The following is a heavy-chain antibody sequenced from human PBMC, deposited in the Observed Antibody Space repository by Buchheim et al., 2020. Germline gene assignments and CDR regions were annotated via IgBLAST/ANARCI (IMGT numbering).Heavy chain of an antibody. CDR1: GFSFSNYE. D-gene: IGHD1-26*01. CDR2: INTIGDRI. CDR3: ARDQWEARHFYGDFDY. J-gene: IGHJ4*02. V-gene: IGHV3-48*03. Sequence: EVQLVESGGGLVQPGGSLRLSCAASGFSFSNYEMNWVRQAPGKGLEWISYINTIGDRIYYADSVKGRFTISRDNAKNSLYLQMNSLRAENTAVYYCARDQWEARHFYGDFDYWGQGTL.